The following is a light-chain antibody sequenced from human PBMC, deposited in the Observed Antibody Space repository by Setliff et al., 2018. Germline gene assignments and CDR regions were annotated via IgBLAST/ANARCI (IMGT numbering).Light chain of an antibody. CDR3: SSYAGSNNYVL. Sequence: QSALTQPPSASGSPGQSVTIPCTGTSSDVGGYNYVSWYQQHPGKASKLMIYAVTKRPSGVPDRFSGSKSANTASLTVSGLQAEDEADYYCSSYAGSNNYVLFGGGTKVTVL. V-gene: IGLV2-8*01. CDR1: SSDVGGYNY. J-gene: IGLJ2*01. CDR2: AVT.